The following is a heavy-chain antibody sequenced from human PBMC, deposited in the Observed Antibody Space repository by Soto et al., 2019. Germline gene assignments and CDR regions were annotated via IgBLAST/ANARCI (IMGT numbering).Heavy chain of an antibody. Sequence: QVQLQQWGAGLLKPSETLSLNCAVNGGSLSHYYWSWILQPPGKGLEWIGEIKGDGSTNYSPSLKSRATISSDTSNNQFSLRLYAVTAADTGVYYCARGQEGVVATHWDQGTLVTVSS. J-gene: IGHJ4*02. CDR3: ARGQEGVVATH. CDR1: GGSLSHYY. D-gene: IGHD5-12*01. CDR2: IKGDGST. V-gene: IGHV4-34*01.